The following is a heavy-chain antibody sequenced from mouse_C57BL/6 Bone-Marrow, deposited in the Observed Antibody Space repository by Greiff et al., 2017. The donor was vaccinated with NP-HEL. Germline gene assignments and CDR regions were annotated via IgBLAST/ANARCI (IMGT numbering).Heavy chain of an antibody. CDR2: IRLKSDNYAT. J-gene: IGHJ1*03. CDR1: GFTFSNYW. Sequence: EVHLVESGGGLVQPGGSMKLSCVASGFTFSNYWMNWVRQSPEKGLEWVAQIRLKSDNYATHYAESVKGRFTISRDDSKSSVYLQMNNLRAEDTGIYYCTSPYYYGEEDWYFDVWGTGTTVTVSS. D-gene: IGHD1-1*01. V-gene: IGHV6-3*01. CDR3: TSPYYYGEEDWYFDV.